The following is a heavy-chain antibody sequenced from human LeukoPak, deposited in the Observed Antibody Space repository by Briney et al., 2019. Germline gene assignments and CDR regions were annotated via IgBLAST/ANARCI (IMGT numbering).Heavy chain of an antibody. D-gene: IGHD3-3*01. CDR3: ARELSSYDFWL. J-gene: IGHJ4*01. Sequence: GGSLRLSCAASGFTFRRYNMNWVRQAPGKGLEWVSYISSSDTRYYADSVKGRFTISRDNAKNSLYLQMNSLRAEDTATYYCARELSSYDFWLWGHGTLVTVSS. CDR2: ISSSDTR. V-gene: IGHV3-48*01. CDR1: GFTFRRYN.